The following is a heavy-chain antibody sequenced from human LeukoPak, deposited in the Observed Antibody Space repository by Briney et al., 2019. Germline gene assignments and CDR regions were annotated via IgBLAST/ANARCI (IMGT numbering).Heavy chain of an antibody. V-gene: IGHV1-2*06. Sequence: ASVKVSCKASGYTFTGYYIHWVRQAPGQGREWMVRINPNSGVTNYAQKFQGRVTMTSDTSISTPYTALSSLTYDDTAFYYCARTSMVEAPSPGTWGQGTLVTVSS. CDR2: INPNSGVT. CDR3: ARTSMVEAPSPGT. CDR1: GYTFTGYY. J-gene: IGHJ5*02. D-gene: IGHD2-15*01.